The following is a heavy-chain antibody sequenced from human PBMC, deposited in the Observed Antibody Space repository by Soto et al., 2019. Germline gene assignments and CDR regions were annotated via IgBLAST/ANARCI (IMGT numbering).Heavy chain of an antibody. CDR2: ISSDGSQK. Sequence: QAQLVESGGGVVQAGRSLRLSCAASEFTFSSYAMHWVRQAPGKGLEWVALISSDGSQKYYADSGMGRCIISRDTSLNTVYLRMDNVRDGDTAIYYCAKAQTYIGTAVYDVWGQGTTVTVSS. CDR3: AKAQTYIGTAVYDV. J-gene: IGHJ6*02. CDR1: EFTFSSYA. D-gene: IGHD2-8*02. V-gene: IGHV3-30*18.